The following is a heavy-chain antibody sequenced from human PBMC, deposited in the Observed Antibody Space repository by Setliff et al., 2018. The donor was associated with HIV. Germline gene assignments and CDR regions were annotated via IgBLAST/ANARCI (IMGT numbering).Heavy chain of an antibody. D-gene: IGHD3-16*01. CDR1: GFTFSLYN. V-gene: IGHV3-21*01. CDR2: ISGSSSYI. Sequence: SLRLSCAASGFTFSLYNMNWVRQAPGKGLDWVSSISGSSSYIFYADSVNGRFTISRDNAKKSLYLQMDSLSPADTAVYYCARTLLGGYYMDVWGRGTTVTVSS. J-gene: IGHJ6*03. CDR3: ARTLLGGYYMDV.